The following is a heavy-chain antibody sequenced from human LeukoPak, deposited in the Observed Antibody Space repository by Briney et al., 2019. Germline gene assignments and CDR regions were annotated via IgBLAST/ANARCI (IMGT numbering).Heavy chain of an antibody. CDR3: ARDPFAPETTRDCGMDV. CDR1: GYTFTSYG. CDR2: ISAYNGNT. J-gene: IGHJ6*02. D-gene: IGHD4-17*01. Sequence: ASVTVSCKASGYTFTSYGISWVRQAPGQGLEWMGWISAYNGNTNYAQKLQGRVTMTTDTSTSTAYMELRSLRSDDTAVYYCARDPFAPETTRDCGMDVWGQGTTVTVSS. V-gene: IGHV1-18*01.